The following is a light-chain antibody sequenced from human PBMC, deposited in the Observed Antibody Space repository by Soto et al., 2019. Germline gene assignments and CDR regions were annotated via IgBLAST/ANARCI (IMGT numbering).Light chain of an antibody. Sequence: QSVLTHPPSASGTPGQRVTSSCSGSSSNFGSNYVYWYQQLPGTAPKLLISRNNQRPSGVPDRFSGSKSGTSASLAISGLRSEDEADYYCAAWDDSLSGSYVFGTGTKVTVL. CDR1: SSNFGSNY. CDR2: RNN. J-gene: IGLJ1*01. CDR3: AAWDDSLSGSYV. V-gene: IGLV1-47*01.